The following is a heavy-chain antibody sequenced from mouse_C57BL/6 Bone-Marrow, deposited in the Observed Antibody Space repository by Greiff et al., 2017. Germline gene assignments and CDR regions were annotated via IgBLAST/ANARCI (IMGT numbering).Heavy chain of an antibody. J-gene: IGHJ3*01. V-gene: IGHV1-78*01. CDR2: IYPRDGST. Sequence: VKLQESDAELVKPGASVKISCKVSGYTFTDHTIHWMKQRPEQGLEWIGYIYPRDGSTKYNEKFKGKATLTADKSSSTAYMQLHSLTSEDSAVYFCARSGITTVVATPFAYWGQGTLVTVSA. D-gene: IGHD1-1*01. CDR1: GYTFTDHT. CDR3: ARSGITTVVATPFAY.